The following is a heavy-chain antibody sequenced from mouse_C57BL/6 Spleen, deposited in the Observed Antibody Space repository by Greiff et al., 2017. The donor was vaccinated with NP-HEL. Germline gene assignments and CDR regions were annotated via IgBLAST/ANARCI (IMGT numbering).Heavy chain of an antibody. J-gene: IGHJ2*01. D-gene: IGHD1-1*01. CDR2: IYPGDGDT. Sequence: QVQLQASGPELVKPGASVKISCTASGYAFSRSWMNWVKQRPGKGLEWIGRIYPGDGDTNYNGKFKGKATLTADKSSSTAYMQLSSLTSEDSAVYFCARSIYWDYWGQGTTLTVSS. V-gene: IGHV1-82*01. CDR1: GYAFSRSW. CDR3: ARSIYWDY.